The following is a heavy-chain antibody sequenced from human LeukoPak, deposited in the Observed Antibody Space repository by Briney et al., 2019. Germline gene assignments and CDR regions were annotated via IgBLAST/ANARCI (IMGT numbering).Heavy chain of an antibody. Sequence: PGGSLRLSCAASGFTFSSYSMNWVRQAPGKGLEWVSYISSSSSTIYYADSVKGRFTISRDNAKNSLYLQMNSLRAEDTAVYYCARVRQRLAQGDFDYWGQGTLVTVSS. V-gene: IGHV3-48*01. D-gene: IGHD6-25*01. CDR2: ISSSSSTI. CDR1: GFTFSSYS. J-gene: IGHJ4*02. CDR3: ARVRQRLAQGDFDY.